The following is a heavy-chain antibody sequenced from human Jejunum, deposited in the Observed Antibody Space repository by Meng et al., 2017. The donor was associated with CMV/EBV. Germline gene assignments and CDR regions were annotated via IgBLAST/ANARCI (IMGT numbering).Heavy chain of an antibody. Sequence: KAAGDTPAADFSFWVRQAPGQGLEWMGWINSHSGATQYAQKFQGRVTMTRDTSISTVYMDLSSLRSDDTADYYCLTYTSSSHSFGPWGQGTLVTVSS. CDR2: INSHSGAT. V-gene: IGHV1-2*02. D-gene: IGHD6-6*01. CDR1: GDTPAADF. CDR3: LTYTSSSHSFGP. J-gene: IGHJ5*02.